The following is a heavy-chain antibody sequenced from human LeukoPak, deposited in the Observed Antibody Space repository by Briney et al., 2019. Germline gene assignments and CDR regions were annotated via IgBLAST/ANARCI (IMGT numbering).Heavy chain of an antibody. J-gene: IGHJ4*02. CDR1: DGSISSYS. D-gene: IGHD6-19*01. CDR3: ARDPGYSTGWKYFDY. V-gene: IGHV4-4*07. Sequence: PSETLSLTCTVSDGSISSYSWSWIRQPAGKGLEWIGRIYNSGSTNYNPSLKSRVTMSVDTSKNQFSLMLSSVTAADTAVYYCARDPGYSTGWKYFDYWGQGTLVTVSS. CDR2: IYNSGST.